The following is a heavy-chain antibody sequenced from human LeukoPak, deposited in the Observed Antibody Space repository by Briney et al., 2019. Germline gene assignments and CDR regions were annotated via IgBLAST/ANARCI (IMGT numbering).Heavy chain of an antibody. Sequence: SETLSLTCTVSGGSISSSSYYWGWIRQPPGKGLEWIGSIYYSGSTYYNPSLKSRVTISVDRSKNQFSLKLSSVTAADTAVYYCARDSGSSWYVSFDYWGQGTLVTVSS. CDR3: ARDSGSSWYVSFDY. CDR2: IYYSGST. V-gene: IGHV4-39*07. D-gene: IGHD6-13*01. J-gene: IGHJ4*02. CDR1: GGSISSSSYY.